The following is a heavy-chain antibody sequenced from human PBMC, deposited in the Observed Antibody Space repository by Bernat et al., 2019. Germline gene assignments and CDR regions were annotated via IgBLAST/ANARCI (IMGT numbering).Heavy chain of an antibody. CDR1: GYRFTSYW. CDR3: ARQRGSYPGPLDY. Sequence: EVHLEQSGAEVKKPGESLKISCKGSGYRFTSYWIGWVRQVPGKGLEWMGIIYPSDSDTRYSPSLQGKSTISADKSINTTYLQGNSLRASETAMDYGARQRGSYPGPLDYWGQGTLVTVSS. J-gene: IGHJ4*02. CDR2: IYPSDSDT. D-gene: IGHD1-26*01. V-gene: IGHV5-51*01.